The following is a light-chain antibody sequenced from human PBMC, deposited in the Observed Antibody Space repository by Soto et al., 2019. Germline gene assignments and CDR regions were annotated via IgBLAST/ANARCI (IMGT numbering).Light chain of an antibody. V-gene: IGKV1-5*03. CDR1: QNINIW. Sequence: DIQMTQPPSTLSASVGDRVTITCRASQNINIWLAWYQHKPGTAPKVLIYKASTLETGVPTRFSGSGSGTEFTLTISGLQPDDFATYCRQQYNTYARTFGQGTTVVIK. CDR3: QQYNTYART. CDR2: KAS. J-gene: IGKJ2*01.